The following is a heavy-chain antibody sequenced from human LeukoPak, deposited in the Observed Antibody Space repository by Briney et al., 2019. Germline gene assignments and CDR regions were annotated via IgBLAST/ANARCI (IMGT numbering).Heavy chain of an antibody. CDR2: IYYSGNT. J-gene: IGHJ4*02. CDR3: ALARVSSGRFGY. D-gene: IGHD3-10*01. Sequence: PSETLSLTCTVSGGSISSGGYYWSWIRQHPGKGLEWIGYIYYSGNTYYNPSLKSRVTISVDTSKNQFSLKLSSVIAADTAVYYCALARVSSGRFGYWGQGTLVTVSS. CDR1: GGSISSGGYY. V-gene: IGHV4-31*03.